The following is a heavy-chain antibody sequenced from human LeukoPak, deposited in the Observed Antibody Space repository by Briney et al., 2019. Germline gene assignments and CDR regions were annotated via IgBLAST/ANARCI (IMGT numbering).Heavy chain of an antibody. V-gene: IGHV3-11*04. D-gene: IGHD5-18*01. CDR2: ISSSGSTK. Sequence: KSGGSLRLSCAASGFTFSDYYMSWIRQAPGQGLASVSYISSSGSTKYYADSVKGRFTISRDNAKNSLYLQMNSLRAEDTAVYYCASGRYGYFDDWGQGTLVTVSS. J-gene: IGHJ4*02. CDR3: ASGRYGYFDD. CDR1: GFTFSDYY.